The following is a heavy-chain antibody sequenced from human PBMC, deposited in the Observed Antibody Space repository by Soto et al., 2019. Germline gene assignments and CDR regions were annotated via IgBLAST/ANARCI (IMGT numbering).Heavy chain of an antibody. D-gene: IGHD6-13*01. CDR1: GFPFSNYA. CDR2: ISGSGGST. Sequence: EVQLLESGGGLVQPGGSLGLSCAASGFPFSNYAMSWVRQAPGKGLEWVSLISGSGGSTYYADSVKGRFTISRDNSRDTLYLQMNSLRAEDTAVYYCAKGPKSRLQASAFDIWGQGTMVTVSS. V-gene: IGHV3-23*01. J-gene: IGHJ3*02. CDR3: AKGPKSRLQASAFDI.